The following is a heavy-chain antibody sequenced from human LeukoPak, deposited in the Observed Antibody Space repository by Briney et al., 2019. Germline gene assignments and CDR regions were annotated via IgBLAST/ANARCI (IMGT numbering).Heavy chain of an antibody. D-gene: IGHD1-26*01. CDR2: IYPDNSDT. CDR3: ARRLPPSGAVDY. CDR1: GYTFTSSW. Sequence: GESLKISCKGSGYTFTSSWIGWVRQMPGKGLEWMGIIYPDNSDTRYSPSFQGQVTISADKSISTAYLLWSSLKASDTAMYYCARRLPPSGAVDYWGQGTLVTVSS. J-gene: IGHJ4*02. V-gene: IGHV5-51*01.